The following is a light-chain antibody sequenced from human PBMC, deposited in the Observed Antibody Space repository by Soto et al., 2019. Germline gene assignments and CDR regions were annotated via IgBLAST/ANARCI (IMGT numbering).Light chain of an antibody. V-gene: IGKV1-33*01. CDR3: QQYDNLRRL. CDR1: QDISNY. J-gene: IGKJ1*01. Sequence: DIQMTQSPSSLPASVGDRVTITCQASQDISNYLNWYQQKPGKAPKLLIYDASNLETGVPSRFSGSGSGTDFTFTISSLQPEDIATYYCQQYDNLRRLFGQGTKVEIK. CDR2: DAS.